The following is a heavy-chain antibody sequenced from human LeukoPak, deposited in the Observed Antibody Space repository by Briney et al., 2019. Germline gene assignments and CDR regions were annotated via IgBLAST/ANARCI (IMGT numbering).Heavy chain of an antibody. CDR2: IYSGGST. J-gene: IGHJ4*02. V-gene: IGHV3-66*02. D-gene: IGHD2-2*01. Sequence: GGSLRLSCAASGFTVSSNYMSGVRQAPGKGLEWVSVIYSGGSTYYADSVKGRFTISRDNSKNTLYLQMNSLRAEDTAVYYCARSHCSSTSCPFDYWGQGTLVTVSS. CDR1: GFTVSSNY. CDR3: ARSHCSSTSCPFDY.